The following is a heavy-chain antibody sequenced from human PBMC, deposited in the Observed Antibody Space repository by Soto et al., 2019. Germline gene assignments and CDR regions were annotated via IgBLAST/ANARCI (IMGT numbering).Heavy chain of an antibody. V-gene: IGHV4-39*01. Sequence: QLQLQESGPGLVKHSETLSLTCTVSGGSISSSPYYWAWIRQPPGKGLQWIGNIYYNRNTFYNPALRSRVTISIDTSKSQFSLGLSSVPASDTAVYYCARHGPLTNNWNQLNCWGQGTLVTVSS. CDR3: ARHGPLTNNWNQLNC. CDR2: IYYNRNT. J-gene: IGHJ4*02. CDR1: GGSISSSPYY. D-gene: IGHD1-1*01.